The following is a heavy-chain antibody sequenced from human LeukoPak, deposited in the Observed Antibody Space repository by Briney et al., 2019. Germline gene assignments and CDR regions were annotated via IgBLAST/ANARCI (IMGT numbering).Heavy chain of an antibody. CDR2: IYYSGST. J-gene: IGHJ3*02. CDR1: GGSISSSSYY. CDR3: ARTMIVPEGAFDI. D-gene: IGHD3-22*01. Sequence: SETLSLTCTVSGGSISSSSYYWGWIRQPPGKGLEWIGSIYYSGSTYYNPSLKSRVTISVDTSKNQFSLKLSSVTAADTAVYYCARTMIVPEGAFDIWGQGTMVTVSS. V-gene: IGHV4-39*07.